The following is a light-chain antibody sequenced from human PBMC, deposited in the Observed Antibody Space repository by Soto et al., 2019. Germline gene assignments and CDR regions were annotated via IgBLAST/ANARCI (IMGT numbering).Light chain of an antibody. CDR2: EGS. CDR1: SSDVGSYNL. V-gene: IGLV2-23*01. CDR3: YSCAGSSILA. J-gene: IGLJ2*01. Sequence: QSALTQPASVSGSPGQSITISCTGTSSDVGSYNLVSWYQQHPGKAPNLMIYEGSKRPSGVSNRFSGPKPGNTAPLTISGLQAEDEDDYYCYSCAGSSILALGGATKLTVL.